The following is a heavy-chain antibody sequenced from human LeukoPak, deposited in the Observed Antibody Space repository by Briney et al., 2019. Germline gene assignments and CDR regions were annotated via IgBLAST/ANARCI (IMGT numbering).Heavy chain of an antibody. Sequence: GGSLRLSCAASGFTFSSYGMHWVRQAPGKGLEWVAFIRYDGSNKYYADSVKGRFTISRDNSKNTLYLQMNRLRPDDTAQYFCARSGWNDVGSKYWGQGTPVTIS. CDR2: IRYDGSNK. CDR3: ARSGWNDVGSKY. D-gene: IGHD1-1*01. CDR1: GFTFSSYG. J-gene: IGHJ4*02. V-gene: IGHV3-30*02.